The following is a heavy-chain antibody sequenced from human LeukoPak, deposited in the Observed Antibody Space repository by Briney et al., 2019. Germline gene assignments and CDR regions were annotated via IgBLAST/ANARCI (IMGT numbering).Heavy chain of an antibody. CDR1: GGSFSGYY. CDR2: INHSGST. D-gene: IGHD3-22*01. J-gene: IGHJ4*02. CDR3: ARHIRVYDSSGYTFDY. Sequence: SGTLSLTCAVYGGSFSGYYWSWIRQPPGKGLEWIGEINHSGSTNYNPSLKSRVTISVDTSKNQFSLKLSSVTAADTAVYYCARHIRVYDSSGYTFDYWGQGTLVTVSS. V-gene: IGHV4-34*01.